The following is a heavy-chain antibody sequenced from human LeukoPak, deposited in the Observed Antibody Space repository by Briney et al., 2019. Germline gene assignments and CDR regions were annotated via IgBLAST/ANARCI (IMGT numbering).Heavy chain of an antibody. CDR1: GGSISSYY. V-gene: IGHV4-4*09. Sequence: PSETLSLTCTVSGGSISSYYWSWIRQPPGKGLEWIGYIYTSGSTNYNPSLKSRVTISVDTSKNQFSLKLSSVTAADTAVYYCARLQGTSESNWFDPWGQGTLVTVSS. CDR3: ARLQGTSESNWFDP. CDR2: IYTSGST. D-gene: IGHD2-2*01. J-gene: IGHJ5*02.